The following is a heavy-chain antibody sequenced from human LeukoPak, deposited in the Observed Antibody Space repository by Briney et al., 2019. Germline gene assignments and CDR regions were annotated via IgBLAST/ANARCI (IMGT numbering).Heavy chain of an antibody. J-gene: IGHJ4*02. CDR3: ARGPRFGAKIDY. CDR2: IYHSGST. V-gene: IGHV4-38-2*02. D-gene: IGHD3-10*01. CDR1: GYSISSGYY. Sequence: SETLSLTCTVSGYSISSGYYWGWIRQPPGKGLEWIGSIYHSGSTYNNPSLKSRVTIAVDMSKNQFSLRLSSVTAADTAVYYCARGPRFGAKIDYWGQGTLVTVSS.